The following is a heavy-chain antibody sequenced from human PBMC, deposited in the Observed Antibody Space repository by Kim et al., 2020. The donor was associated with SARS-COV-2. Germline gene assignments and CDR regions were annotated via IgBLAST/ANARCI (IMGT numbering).Heavy chain of an antibody. D-gene: IGHD3-16*02. Sequence: ASVKVSCKASGGTFGGSPITWMRQAPGHGLEWMGGISPVFRTAYYAQKFKGRVTISLDQSSTIVYLDMTSLTSDDTAIYYCARNWSSRFLDSSGRYQAADWFDPWGQGSLVTVSS. J-gene: IGHJ5*02. V-gene: IGHV1-69*13. CDR1: GGTFGGSP. CDR2: ISPVFRTA. CDR3: ARNWSSRFLDSSGRYQAADWFDP.